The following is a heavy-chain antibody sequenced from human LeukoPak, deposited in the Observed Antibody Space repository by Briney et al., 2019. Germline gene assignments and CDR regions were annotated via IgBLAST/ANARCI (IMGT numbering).Heavy chain of an antibody. Sequence: GGSLRLSCSASGFTFSDYGFHWVRQAPGKGLEYVSAITRYGDTTYYAGSVKGGFTISRDNSKNTLYLQMSSLRAEDTAVYYCVRPGWYSSSWSYFDSWGQGTLVTVSS. CDR2: ITRYGDTT. CDR3: VRPGWYSSSWSYFDS. CDR1: GFTFSDYG. J-gene: IGHJ4*02. D-gene: IGHD6-13*01. V-gene: IGHV3-64D*09.